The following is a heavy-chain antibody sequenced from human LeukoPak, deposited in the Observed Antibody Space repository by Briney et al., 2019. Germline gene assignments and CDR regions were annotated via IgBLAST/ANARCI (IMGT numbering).Heavy chain of an antibody. CDR2: ISGSGGST. Sequence: GGSLRLSCAASGFTFSCYAMSWVRQAPGKGLEWVSAISGSGGSTYYADSVKGRFTISRDNSKNTLYLQMNSLRAEDTAVYYCAKDKTDCTNGVCYYNWFDPWGQGTLVTVSS. V-gene: IGHV3-23*01. CDR1: GFTFSCYA. J-gene: IGHJ5*02. CDR3: AKDKTDCTNGVCYYNWFDP. D-gene: IGHD2-8*01.